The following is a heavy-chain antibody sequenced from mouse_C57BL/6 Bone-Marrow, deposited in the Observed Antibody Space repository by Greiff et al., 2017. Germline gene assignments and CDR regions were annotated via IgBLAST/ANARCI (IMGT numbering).Heavy chain of an antibody. CDR1: GFNIKDDY. CDR3: TTYGYLYAMDY. V-gene: IGHV14-4*01. J-gene: IGHJ4*01. Sequence: EVQGVESGAELVRPGASVKLSCTASGFNIKDDYMHWVKQRPEQGLEWIGWIDPENGDTEYYSKFQGKATITADTSSNTAYLHLSSLTSEDTAVYYCTTYGYLYAMDYWGQGTSVTVSS. CDR2: IDPENGDT. D-gene: IGHD1-2*01.